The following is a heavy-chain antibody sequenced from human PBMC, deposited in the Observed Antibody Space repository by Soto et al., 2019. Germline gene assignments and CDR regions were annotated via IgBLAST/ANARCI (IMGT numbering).Heavy chain of an antibody. CDR3: ARDQVLRFAPGYYYYGMDV. V-gene: IGHV4-31*03. Sequence: SETLSLTCPVSGGSVSSGGYYWSWIRQHPGTGLEWIGYIYSSGTTYYNPSLKSRATISVDTSKNQFSLRLRSMTDEDTCVYYSARDQVLRFAPGYYYYGMDVWGQEDTVTVSS. J-gene: IGHJ6*02. CDR2: IYSSGTT. CDR1: GGSVSSGGYY. D-gene: IGHD3-3*01.